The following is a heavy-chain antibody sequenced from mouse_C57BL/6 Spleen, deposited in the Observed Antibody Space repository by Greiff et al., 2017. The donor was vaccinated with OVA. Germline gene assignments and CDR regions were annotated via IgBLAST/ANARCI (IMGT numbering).Heavy chain of an antibody. D-gene: IGHD2-5*01. V-gene: IGHV1-52*01. CDR1: GYTFTSYW. CDR3: ARGDSNYAWFAY. J-gene: IGHJ3*01. CDR2: IDPSDSET. Sequence: QVQLQQPGAELVRPGSSVKLSCKASGYTFTSYWMHWVKQRPIQGLEWIGNIDPSDSETHYNQKFKDKATLTVDKSSRTAYMQLSSLTSEDSAVYYCARGDSNYAWFAYWGQGTLVTVSA.